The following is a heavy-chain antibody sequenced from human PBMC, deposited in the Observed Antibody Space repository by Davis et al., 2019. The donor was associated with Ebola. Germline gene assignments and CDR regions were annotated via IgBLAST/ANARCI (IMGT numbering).Heavy chain of an antibody. D-gene: IGHD3-10*01. J-gene: IGHJ4*02. V-gene: IGHV1-46*01. CDR2: INPGDGTT. CDR3: MRGEIDGSGNYVGDY. CDR1: RYTFTSYY. Sequence: ASVKVSCKASRYTFTSYYVHWVRQAPGQGLEWMGIINPGDGTTNYAQKFQGRVTMTRDTSANTVYMELNSLRFEDTAVYYCMRGEIDGSGNYVGDYWGQGTLVTVSS.